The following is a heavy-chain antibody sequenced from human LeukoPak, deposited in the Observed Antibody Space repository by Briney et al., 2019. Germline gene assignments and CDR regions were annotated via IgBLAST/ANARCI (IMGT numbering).Heavy chain of an antibody. CDR1: QFSFSSYA. J-gene: IGHJ4*02. CDR3: AKAGGGSCHSALDF. CDR2: ICASGSGT. Sequence: GGSLRLSCAAPQFSFSSYAMSWVRQAPGKWLGWVSSICASGSGTYYAGSVKGRFTISRDNSKNTLDLQMNSLRAEDTAVYYCAKAGGGSCHSALDFWGQGTLVTVSS. V-gene: IGHV3-23*01. D-gene: IGHD2-15*01.